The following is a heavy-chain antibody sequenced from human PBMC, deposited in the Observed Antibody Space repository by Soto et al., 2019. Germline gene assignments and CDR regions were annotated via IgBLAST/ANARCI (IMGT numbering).Heavy chain of an antibody. CDR1: GYCISSSNW. CDR2: IYYSGTT. J-gene: IGHJ4*02. CDR3: ARREIQGPIDY. D-gene: IGHD1-26*01. V-gene: IGHV4-28*01. Sequence: SETLSLTCAVSGYCISSSNWWGWIRQPPGKGLEWIGYIYYSGTTYYNPSLKSRVTMSVDTSKNQFSLKLTSVTAVDTAVYYCARREIQGPIDYCGQGTLVTVSS.